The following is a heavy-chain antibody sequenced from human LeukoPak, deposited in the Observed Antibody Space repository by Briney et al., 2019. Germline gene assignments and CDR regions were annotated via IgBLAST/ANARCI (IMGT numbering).Heavy chain of an antibody. D-gene: IGHD5-18*01. J-gene: IGHJ4*02. V-gene: IGHV3-66*01. Sequence: GGSLRLSCAASGFTFSSYWMHWVRQAPGKGLEWVSVIYSAGNTYYADSVKGRFTISRDNSKNTLYLQMNSLRGEDTAVYHCARDPRGNSRGYHYFDYWGQGTLVTVSS. CDR1: GFTFSSYW. CDR3: ARDPRGNSRGYHYFDY. CDR2: IYSAGNT.